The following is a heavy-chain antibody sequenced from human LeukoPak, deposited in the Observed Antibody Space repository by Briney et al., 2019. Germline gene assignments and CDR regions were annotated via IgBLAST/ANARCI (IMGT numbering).Heavy chain of an antibody. V-gene: IGHV1-2*02. CDR3: ARRSKALITMVRGVIHNWFDP. D-gene: IGHD3-10*01. Sequence: ASVEVSCKASGYTFTDHYIHWVRQAPGQGLEWVGWINPNTGGSKYAQTFQGRVTMTRDTSISTAYMELSRLRSDDTAVYYCARRSKALITMVRGVIHNWFDPWGQGTLVTVSS. J-gene: IGHJ5*02. CDR2: INPNTGGS. CDR1: GYTFTDHY.